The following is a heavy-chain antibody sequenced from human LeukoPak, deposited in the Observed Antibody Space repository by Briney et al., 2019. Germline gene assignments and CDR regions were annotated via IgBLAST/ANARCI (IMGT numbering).Heavy chain of an antibody. CDR1: GFTFSDYW. D-gene: IGHD6-13*01. CDR3: ARDGPAYYSSSWYYFDY. V-gene: IGHV3-30-3*01. Sequence: GGSLRLSCAASGFTFSDYWMTWVRQAPGKGLEWVAVISYDGSNKYYADSVKGRFTISRDNSKNTLYLQMNSLRAEDTAVYYCARDGPAYYSSSWYYFDYWGQGTLVTVSS. CDR2: ISYDGSNK. J-gene: IGHJ4*02.